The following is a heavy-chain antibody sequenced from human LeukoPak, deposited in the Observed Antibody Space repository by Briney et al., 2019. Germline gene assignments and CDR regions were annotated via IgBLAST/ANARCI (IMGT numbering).Heavy chain of an antibody. D-gene: IGHD4-17*01. CDR2: ISYDGSNK. V-gene: IGHV3-30-3*01. CDR1: GFTFSSYA. Sequence: GGSLRLSCAASGFTFSSYAMHWVRQAPGKGLEWVAVISYDGSNKYYADSVKGRFTISRDNSKNTLYLQMNSLRAEDTAVYYCARTIDYDGFFDYWGQGTLVTVSS. CDR3: ARTIDYDGFFDY. J-gene: IGHJ4*02.